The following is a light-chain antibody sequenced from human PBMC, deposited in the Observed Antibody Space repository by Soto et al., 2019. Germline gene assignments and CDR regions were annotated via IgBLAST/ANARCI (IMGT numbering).Light chain of an antibody. CDR1: QSVSSD. V-gene: IGKV3D-15*02. CDR2: GAS. Sequence: EIVMTQSPATLSVSPGERATLSCRTSQSVSSDLAWYQQKPGQAPRLLIHGASTRAAAVPDRFTGSGSGTDFALTISRLEPEDFGVYYCQQYGDSPLTSGPGTKVDI. CDR3: QQYGDSPLT. J-gene: IGKJ3*01.